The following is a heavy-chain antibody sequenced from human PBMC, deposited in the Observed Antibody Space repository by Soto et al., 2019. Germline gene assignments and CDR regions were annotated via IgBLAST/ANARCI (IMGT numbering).Heavy chain of an antibody. D-gene: IGHD2-15*01. V-gene: IGHV3-30-3*01. CDR2: ISYDGSNK. Sequence: PGGSLRLSCAASGFTFSSYAMHWVRQAPGKGLEWVAVISYDGSNKYYADSVKGRFTISRDNSKNTLYLQMNSLRAEDTAVYYCATLVVVASFDYWGQGTLVTVSS. J-gene: IGHJ4*02. CDR3: ATLVVVASFDY. CDR1: GFTFSSYA.